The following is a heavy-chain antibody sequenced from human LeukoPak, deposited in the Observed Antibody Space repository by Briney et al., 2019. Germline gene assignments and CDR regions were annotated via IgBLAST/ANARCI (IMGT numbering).Heavy chain of an antibody. Sequence: SETLSLTCTVSGGSISSYYWSWIRQPPGKGLEWIGYIYYSGSTNYSPSLKSRVTISVDTSKNQFSLKLSSVTAADTAVYYCARTGDDFWSGRWAPASNWFDPWGQGTLVTVSS. CDR2: IYYSGST. D-gene: IGHD3-3*01. CDR3: ARTGDDFWSGRWAPASNWFDP. V-gene: IGHV4-59*01. J-gene: IGHJ5*02. CDR1: GGSISSYY.